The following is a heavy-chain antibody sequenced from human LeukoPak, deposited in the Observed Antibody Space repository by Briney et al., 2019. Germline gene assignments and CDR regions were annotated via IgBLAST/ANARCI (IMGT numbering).Heavy chain of an antibody. CDR2: ISYDGSNK. CDR1: AFTFSRYG. D-gene: IGHD3-10*01. J-gene: IGHJ4*02. Sequence: GGSLRLSCAASAFTFSRYGMNWVRQAPGKGLEWVAEISYDGSNKYYADSVKGRFTISRDNSKNTLYLQMDSLRAEDTAVYYCAKDSGSGSYYPDYWGQGTLVTVSS. V-gene: IGHV3-30*18. CDR3: AKDSGSGSYYPDY.